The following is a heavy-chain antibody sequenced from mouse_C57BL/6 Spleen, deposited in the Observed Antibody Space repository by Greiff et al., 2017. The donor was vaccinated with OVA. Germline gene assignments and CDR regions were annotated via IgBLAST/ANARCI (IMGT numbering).Heavy chain of an antibody. CDR1: GYTFTSYW. V-gene: IGHV1-64*01. Sequence: VQLQQPGAELVKPGASVKLSCKASGYTFTSYWMHWVKQRPGQGLEWIGMIHPNSGSTNYNEKFKSKATLTVDKSSSTDYMQLSSLTSEDAAVYYCAYYYGSSLDYWGQGTTLTVSA. CDR3: AYYYGSSLDY. J-gene: IGHJ2*01. D-gene: IGHD1-1*01. CDR2: IHPNSGST.